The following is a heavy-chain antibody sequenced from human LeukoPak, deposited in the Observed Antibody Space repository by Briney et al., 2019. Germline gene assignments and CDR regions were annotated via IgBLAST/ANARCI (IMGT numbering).Heavy chain of an antibody. Sequence: GGSLRLSCAASGFTFSTYTMAWVRQAPGGGLEWVSGISGDGYSTYYADSVKGRFTISRDNSKNTLYLQMNSLRAEDTAVYYCAKGAGIVTIFGVVTGLSSPTDYWGQGTLVTVSS. V-gene: IGHV3-23*01. CDR1: GFTFSTYT. D-gene: IGHD3-3*01. J-gene: IGHJ4*02. CDR2: ISGDGYST. CDR3: AKGAGIVTIFGVVTGLSSPTDY.